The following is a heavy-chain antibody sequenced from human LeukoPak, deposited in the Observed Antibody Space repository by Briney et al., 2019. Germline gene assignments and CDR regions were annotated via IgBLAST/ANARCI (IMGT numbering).Heavy chain of an antibody. J-gene: IGHJ4*02. Sequence: SETLSLTCTVSGGSISSYYWSWIRQPAGEGLEWIGRIYTSGSTNYNPSLKSRVTMSVDTSKNQFSLKLSSVAAADTAVYYCTREAPNWNYETVYFDYWGQGTLVTVSS. CDR3: TREAPNWNYETVYFDY. D-gene: IGHD1-7*01. CDR2: IYTSGST. V-gene: IGHV4-4*07. CDR1: GGSISSYY.